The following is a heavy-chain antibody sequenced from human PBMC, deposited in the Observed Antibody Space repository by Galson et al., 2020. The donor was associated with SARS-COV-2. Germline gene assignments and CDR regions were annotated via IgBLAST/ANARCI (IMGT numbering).Heavy chain of an antibody. CDR1: GFTFSSYA. D-gene: IGHD1-26*01. J-gene: IGHJ4*02. CDR2: ISGSGGST. Sequence: TGGSLRLSCAASGFTFSSYAMSWVRQAPGKGLEWVSAISGSGGSTYYADSVKGRFTISRDNSKNTLYLQMNSLRAEDTAVYYCAKVLGWELLLYFDYWGQGTLVTVSS. V-gene: IGHV3-23*01. CDR3: AKVLGWELLLYFDY.